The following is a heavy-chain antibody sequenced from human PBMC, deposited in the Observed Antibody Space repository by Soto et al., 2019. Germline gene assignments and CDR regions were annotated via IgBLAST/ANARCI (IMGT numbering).Heavy chain of an antibody. CDR1: GFTFSSYA. Sequence: EVQLLESGGGLVQPGGSLRLSCAASGFTFSSYAMSWVRQAPGKGLEWVSAISGSGGSTYYADSVKGRFTISRDISNNTLYLQMNSLRAEDTAVYYCATGTPGAIFGGLDIWGQGTMVTVSS. D-gene: IGHD3-3*01. CDR3: ATGTPGAIFGGLDI. V-gene: IGHV3-23*01. CDR2: ISGSGGST. J-gene: IGHJ3*02.